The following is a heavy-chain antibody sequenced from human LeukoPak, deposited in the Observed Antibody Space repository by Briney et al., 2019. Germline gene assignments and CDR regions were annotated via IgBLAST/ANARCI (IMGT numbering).Heavy chain of an antibody. J-gene: IGHJ3*01. Sequence: PSETLSLTCTVSGGSISSYYWSWIRQPPGKGLEWIGYIYYSGSAYYNPSLRSRVTISVDTSKNQFSLRLSPVTAADTAVYYCARDPHYHDRSGSFVWGQGTMVTVSS. D-gene: IGHD3-22*01. CDR2: IYYSGSA. V-gene: IGHV4-59*12. CDR1: GGSISSYY. CDR3: ARDPHYHDRSGSFV.